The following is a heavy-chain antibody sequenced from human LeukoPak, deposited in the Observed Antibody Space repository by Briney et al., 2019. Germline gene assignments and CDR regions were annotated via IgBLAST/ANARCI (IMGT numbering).Heavy chain of an antibody. J-gene: IGHJ6*03. CDR3: ARDRPQTKRILGATTNYYYYYYIDV. CDR1: GFTFSSYW. D-gene: IGHD1-26*01. CDR2: IKQDGSEK. V-gene: IGHV3-7*01. Sequence: GGSLRLSCAASGFTFSSYWMSWVRQAPGKGLEWVANIKQDGSEKYYVDSVKGRFTISRDNAKNSLYLQMNSLRAEDTAVYYCARDRPQTKRILGATTNYYYYYYIDVWGKGTTVTISS.